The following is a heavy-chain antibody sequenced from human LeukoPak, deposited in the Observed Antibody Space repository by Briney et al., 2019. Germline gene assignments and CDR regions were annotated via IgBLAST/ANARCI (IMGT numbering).Heavy chain of an antibody. J-gene: IGHJ3*02. CDR2: IYPGDSDT. Sequence: GESLKISFKGSRYRFTNFWIGWVRQMPGKGLEWMGIIYPGDSDTRYSPSFQGQVTISADKSISTAYLQWSSLKASDTAMYYCARPYSSSWYDAFDIWGQGTMVTVSS. V-gene: IGHV5-51*01. CDR1: RYRFTNFW. D-gene: IGHD6-13*01. CDR3: ARPYSSSWYDAFDI.